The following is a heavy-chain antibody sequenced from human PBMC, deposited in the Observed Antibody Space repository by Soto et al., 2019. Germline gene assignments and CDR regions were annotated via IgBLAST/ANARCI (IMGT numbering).Heavy chain of an antibody. Sequence: PGGSLRLSCAASGFTFSSYAMSWVRQAPGKGLEWVSAISGSGGSTYYADSVKGRFTISRDNSKNTLYLQMNSLRAEDTAVYYCAKDRVTMVRGVIIKSPDAFDICGQGTMVTVSS. D-gene: IGHD3-10*01. CDR2: ISGSGGST. CDR1: GFTFSSYA. V-gene: IGHV3-23*01. J-gene: IGHJ3*02. CDR3: AKDRVTMVRGVIIKSPDAFDI.